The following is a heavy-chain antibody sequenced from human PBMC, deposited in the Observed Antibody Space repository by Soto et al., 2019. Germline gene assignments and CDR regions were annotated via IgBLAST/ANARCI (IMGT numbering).Heavy chain of an antibody. D-gene: IGHD6-19*01. CDR3: ARGGSSDCQVPFDF. V-gene: IGHV4-34*01. J-gene: IGHJ3*01. CDR1: GGSFSGYF. Sequence: ASETLSLTCTVYGGSFSGYFWNWIRQSPGKGLEWIGKVNHNGRNNYNPSLKSRVTISMDMSKNQFSLKLTSVTAADTAVYYCARGGSSDCQVPFDFWGQGTMVTV. CDR2: VNHNGRN.